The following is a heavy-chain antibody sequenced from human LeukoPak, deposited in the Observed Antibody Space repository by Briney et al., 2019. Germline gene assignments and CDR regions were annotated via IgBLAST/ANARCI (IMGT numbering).Heavy chain of an antibody. V-gene: IGHV3-21*04. D-gene: IGHD1-26*01. J-gene: IGHJ4*02. CDR1: AFSLNAYN. Sequence: GGSLRLSCAASAFSLNAYNMNWVRQAPGKGLGRVSSISYTGTYIYYADSVKGRFTISRDNAQNSLYLQMNSLRAEDTAIYYCVRDRGTYRPIDYWGQGTLVTVSS. CDR2: ISYTGTYI. CDR3: VRDRGTYRPIDY.